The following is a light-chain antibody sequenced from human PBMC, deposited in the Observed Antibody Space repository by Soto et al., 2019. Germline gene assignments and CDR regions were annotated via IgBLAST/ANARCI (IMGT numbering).Light chain of an antibody. Sequence: DIQMTQSPSSLSASVGDRVTITCRASQSITTYLNWYRQKPGKAPKLLIYAASSLQSGVPSRFSGSGSETEFTLSISSLQPEDFATYFCQQIYSAPLTLGGGTNVDIK. CDR1: QSITTY. V-gene: IGKV1-39*01. J-gene: IGKJ4*01. CDR2: AAS. CDR3: QQIYSAPLT.